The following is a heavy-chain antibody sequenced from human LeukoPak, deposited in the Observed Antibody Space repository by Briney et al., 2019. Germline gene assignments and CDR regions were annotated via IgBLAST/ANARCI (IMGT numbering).Heavy chain of an antibody. J-gene: IGHJ4*02. CDR1: GFTFSNYW. CDR3: ARSFHDLLTGYYNHFDY. CDR2: INTDGSGT. V-gene: IGHV3-74*01. Sequence: GGSLRLSCAASGFTFSNYWMHWVRQVPGEGLVWVPRINTDGSGTYYADSVKGRFTISRDNAKNTLYLLMSRLRAEDTSVYYCARSFHDLLTGYYNHFDYWGQGTLVTVSS. D-gene: IGHD3-9*01.